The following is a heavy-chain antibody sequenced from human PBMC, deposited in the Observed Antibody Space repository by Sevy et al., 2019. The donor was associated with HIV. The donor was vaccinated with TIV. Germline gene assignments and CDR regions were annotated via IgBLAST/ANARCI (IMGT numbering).Heavy chain of an antibody. V-gene: IGHV3-23*01. CDR2: ISGSGGST. CDR1: GFTFNNAW. D-gene: IGHD6-6*01. J-gene: IGHJ4*02. CDR3: AKDLRKAPFDY. Sequence: GGSLRLSCAASGFTFNNAWMSWVRQAPGKGLEWVSAISGSGGSTYYADSVKGRFTISRDNSKNTLYLQMNSLRAEDTAVYYCAKDLRKAPFDYWGQGTLVTVSS.